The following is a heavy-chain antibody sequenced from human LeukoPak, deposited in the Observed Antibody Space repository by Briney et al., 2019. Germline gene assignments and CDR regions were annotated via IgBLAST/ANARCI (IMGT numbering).Heavy chain of an antibody. V-gene: IGHV1-2*02. J-gene: IGHJ6*04. CDR2: INPNSGGT. CDR1: GYTFTGYY. CDR3: ARGNPPSNQDV. D-gene: IGHD4-11*01. Sequence: ASVKVSCKASGYTFTGYYMHWVRQAPGQGLEWMGWINPNSGGTNYAQKFQGRVTMTRATSISTVYMELTRLRSDDTAVYYCARGNPPSNQDVWGKGTTVIVSS.